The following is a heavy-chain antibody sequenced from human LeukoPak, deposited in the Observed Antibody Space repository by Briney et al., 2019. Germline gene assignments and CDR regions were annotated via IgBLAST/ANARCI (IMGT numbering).Heavy chain of an antibody. V-gene: IGHV4-4*09. CDR3: ARLHHLAAFWSGSYALFDY. CDR1: GDSISAYY. J-gene: IGHJ4*02. CDR2: IYNNGSA. D-gene: IGHD3-3*01. Sequence: SETLSLTCTVSGDSISAYYWSWIRQPPGQGLEWVGHIYNNGSANYNPSLKSRVTISLDTSASHFSLRLTSVTAADTAVYYCARLHHLAAFWSGSYALFDYWGRGTLVTVSS.